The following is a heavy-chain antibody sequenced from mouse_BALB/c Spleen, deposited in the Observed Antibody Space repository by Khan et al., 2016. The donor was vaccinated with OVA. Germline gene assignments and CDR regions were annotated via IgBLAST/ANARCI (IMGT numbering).Heavy chain of an antibody. CDR1: GYSFTSYW. Sequence: QVQLQQPGAELVRPGASVKLSCKASGYSFTSYWMNWVKQRPGQGLEWIGMIHPSDNETRLNQKFKDKATLTVDKSSSTAYMQLSSPTSEDSAVYYCGRSHYDVYPYYFDYWGQGTTLTVSS. CDR3: GRSHYDVYPYYFDY. D-gene: IGHD2-3*01. CDR2: IHPSDNET. V-gene: IGHV1-74*01. J-gene: IGHJ2*01.